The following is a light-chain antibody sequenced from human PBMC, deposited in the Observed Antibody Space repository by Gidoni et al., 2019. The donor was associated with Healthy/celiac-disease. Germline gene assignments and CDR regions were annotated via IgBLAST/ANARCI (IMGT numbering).Light chain of an antibody. V-gene: IGKV3-20*01. Sequence: EIVFTQSPGTLSLSPGERATLSCRASQSVISSYLALYQQKPGQAPRLLIYGGSRRATCIPDRVSGSGSGTDFTLTISRLEPEDFAVYYCQQYGSSPLTFXGXTKVEIK. J-gene: IGKJ4*01. CDR2: GGS. CDR3: QQYGSSPLT. CDR1: QSVISSY.